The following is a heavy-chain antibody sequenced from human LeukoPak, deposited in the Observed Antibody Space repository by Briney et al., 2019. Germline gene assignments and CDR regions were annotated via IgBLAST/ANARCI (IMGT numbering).Heavy chain of an antibody. D-gene: IGHD2-15*01. V-gene: IGHV1-2*06. J-gene: IGHJ4*02. CDR2: INPNSGGT. CDR3: ARSASSGEFDY. Sequence: ASVKVSCKASGYTFTGYYMHWVRQAPGQGLEWMGRINPNSGGTNYAQKFQGRVTMARDTSISTAYMELSRLRSEDTAVYYCARSASSGEFDYWGQGTLVTVSS. CDR1: GYTFTGYY.